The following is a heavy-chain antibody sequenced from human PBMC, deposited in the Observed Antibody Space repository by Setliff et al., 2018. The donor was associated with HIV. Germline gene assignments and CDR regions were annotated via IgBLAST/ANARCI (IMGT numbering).Heavy chain of an antibody. D-gene: IGHD3-22*01. V-gene: IGHV4-39*01. Sequence: SETLSLTCSVSGGSIDNNKYYWTWIRQPPGKGLEWTGSIYHTGRTYYNRSLESRFTISIDTSKNQFSLKLTSVTAADTAMYYCASRVYYYDESRVLREEGFVPWGQGTLVTVSS. CDR3: ASRVYYYDESRVLREEGFVP. CDR2: IYHTGRT. CDR1: GGSIDNNKYY. J-gene: IGHJ5*02.